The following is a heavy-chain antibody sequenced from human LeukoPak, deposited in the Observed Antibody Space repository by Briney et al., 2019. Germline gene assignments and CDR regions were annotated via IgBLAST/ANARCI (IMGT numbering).Heavy chain of an antibody. CDR3: AKDSWADYYGSGSYFWGAFDI. CDR1: GFTFSSYA. V-gene: IGHV3-23*01. D-gene: IGHD3-10*01. J-gene: IGHJ3*02. Sequence: GGSLRLSCAASGFTFSSYAMSWVRQAPGKGLEWVSAISDSGGSTYYADSVKGRFTISRDNSKNTLYLQMNSLRAEDTAVYYCAKDSWADYYGSGSYFWGAFDIWGQGTMVTVSS. CDR2: ISDSGGST.